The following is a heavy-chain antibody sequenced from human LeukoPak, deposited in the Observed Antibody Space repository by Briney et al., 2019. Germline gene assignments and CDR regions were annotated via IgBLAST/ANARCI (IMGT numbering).Heavy chain of an antibody. D-gene: IGHD3-3*01. CDR3: ARWITIFGGIPHYYMDV. Sequence: ASVKVSCKASGYTLTNYDISWVRQAPGQGLEWMGWISAYGNTNYAQKVQGRVAMTTETSTNTAYMELRSLRSDDTAVYYCARWITIFGGIPHYYMDVWGKGTTVTVSS. J-gene: IGHJ6*03. CDR2: ISAYGNT. V-gene: IGHV1-18*01. CDR1: GYTLTNYD.